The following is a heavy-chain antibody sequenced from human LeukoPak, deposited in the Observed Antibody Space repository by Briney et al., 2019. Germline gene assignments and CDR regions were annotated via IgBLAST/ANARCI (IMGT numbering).Heavy chain of an antibody. CDR1: GFTFSSYG. CDR2: IRYDGSNK. V-gene: IGHV3-30*02. Sequence: GGSLRLSCAASGFTFSSYGMHWVRQAPGKGLEWVAFIRYDGSNKYYADSVKGRFTISRDNSKNTLYLQMNSLRSDDTAVYYCARDRGSGSYYLDYWGQGTLVTVSS. J-gene: IGHJ4*02. CDR3: ARDRGSGSYYLDY. D-gene: IGHD3-10*01.